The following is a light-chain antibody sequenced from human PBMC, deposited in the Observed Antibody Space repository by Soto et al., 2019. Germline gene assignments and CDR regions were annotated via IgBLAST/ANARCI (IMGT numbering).Light chain of an antibody. CDR3: QKYNNWPPLT. V-gene: IGKV3-15*01. J-gene: IGKJ4*01. CDR2: GVS. CDR1: QPVASN. Sequence: EIVMTQSPATLSVSPGERATLSCRASQPVASNLAWYQKKSGQPPRLLIYGVSTRATGIPARFSGSGSGTEFTLTISSLQSEDFAVYYCQKYNNWPPLTFGGGTKVQIK.